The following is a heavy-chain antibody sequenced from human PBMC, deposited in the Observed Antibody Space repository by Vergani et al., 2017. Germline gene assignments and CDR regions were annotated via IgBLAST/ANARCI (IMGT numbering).Heavy chain of an antibody. V-gene: IGHV4-61*02. J-gene: IGHJ4*02. D-gene: IGHD2-15*01. CDR2: IYTRGST. Sequence: QVQLQESGPGLVKPSQTLSLTCTVPGGSISSGSYYWCWIRQPAGKGLEWIGRIYTRGSTNYNPSLKSRVTISVDTSKNQFSLKLSSVTAADTAVYYCARAVVVVAAAGKYFDYWGQGTLVTVSS. CDR3: ARAVVVVAAAGKYFDY. CDR1: GGSISSGSYY.